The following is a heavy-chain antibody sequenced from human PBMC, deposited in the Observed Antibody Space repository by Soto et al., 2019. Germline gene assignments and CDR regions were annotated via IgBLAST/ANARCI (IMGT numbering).Heavy chain of an antibody. CDR3: ARDVMSVAGSADY. CDR2: ISSDGGT. J-gene: IGHJ4*02. Sequence: EVQLVETGGGLIQPGGSLGLSCAASAFTVRSNYMSWVRQAPGKGLEWVSTISSDGGTYYTDSVKGRFAISRDNSKNTLYLQMNSLTAEDTAVYYCARDVMSVAGSADYWGQGTLVTISS. D-gene: IGHD6-19*01. CDR1: AFTVRSNY. V-gene: IGHV3-53*02.